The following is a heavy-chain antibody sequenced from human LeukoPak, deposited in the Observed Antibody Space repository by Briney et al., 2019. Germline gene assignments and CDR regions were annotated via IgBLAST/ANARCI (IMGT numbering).Heavy chain of an antibody. D-gene: IGHD2-2*01. CDR3: VKGYCSGTSCYVWNYFDY. Sequence: GGSLRLSCSASGFTFSSYSMHWVRQAPGKGLEYVSGFSSIGGSTYYADSVTGRFTISRDNSKNTLYLQMSSLRAEDTAVYYCVKGYCSGTSCYVWNYFDYWGQGTLFTVSS. CDR2: FSSIGGST. J-gene: IGHJ4*02. CDR1: GFTFSSYS. V-gene: IGHV3-64D*06.